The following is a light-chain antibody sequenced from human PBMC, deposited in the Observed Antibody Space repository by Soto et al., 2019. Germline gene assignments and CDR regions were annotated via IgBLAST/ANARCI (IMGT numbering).Light chain of an antibody. CDR2: DAS. Sequence: DLQMTQSPSTLSVSVGDRVTITCRASQTISSWLAWYQQKPGKAPKLLIYDASSLERGVPSRFSGSGSGTDFTLTISSLQPEDFATYYCQQSYSTPITFGQGTRLEIK. J-gene: IGKJ5*01. CDR3: QQSYSTPIT. CDR1: QTISSW. V-gene: IGKV1-5*01.